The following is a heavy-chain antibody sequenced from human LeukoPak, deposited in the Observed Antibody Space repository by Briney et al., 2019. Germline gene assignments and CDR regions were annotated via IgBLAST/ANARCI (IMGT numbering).Heavy chain of an antibody. V-gene: IGHV3-7*01. CDR2: IKEDGTEK. J-gene: IGHJ4*02. CDR3: ARGRWSDY. CDR1: GLTVSNNY. Sequence: PGGSLRLSCAASGLTVSNNYLSWVRQAPGKGLEWVANIKEDGTEKNYVDSVKGRFTISRDNVKKSLYLEMNSLRVEDTAVYYCARGRWSDYWGQGTQVTVSS. D-gene: IGHD5-24*01.